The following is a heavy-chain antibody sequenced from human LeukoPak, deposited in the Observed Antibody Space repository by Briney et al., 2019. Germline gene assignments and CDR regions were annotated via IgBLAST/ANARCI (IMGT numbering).Heavy chain of an antibody. D-gene: IGHD3-3*01. Sequence: AGGSLRLSCAASGFTFSSYWMHWVRQAPGKGLVWVSRINTDGSSTSYADSVKGRFTISRDNAKNTLYLQMNSLRAEDTAVYYCAREGHRESTIFGVVEYYYYMDVWGKGATVTVSS. CDR2: INTDGSST. V-gene: IGHV3-74*01. CDR1: GFTFSSYW. CDR3: AREGHRESTIFGVVEYYYYMDV. J-gene: IGHJ6*03.